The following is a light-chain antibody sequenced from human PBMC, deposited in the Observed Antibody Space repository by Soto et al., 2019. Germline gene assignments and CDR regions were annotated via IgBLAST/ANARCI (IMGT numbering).Light chain of an antibody. CDR2: DIS. CDR1: SSDVGGYNY. CDR3: CSYTTSNTRQIV. J-gene: IGLJ1*01. V-gene: IGLV2-14*01. Sequence: QSALTQPASVSGSPGQSITISCTGTSSDVGGYNYVSWYQQHPGKAPKLMIYDISNRPSGVSNRFSGSKSGNTASLTLSGLQAEDEADYYCCSYTTSNTRQIVFGTGTKVTVL.